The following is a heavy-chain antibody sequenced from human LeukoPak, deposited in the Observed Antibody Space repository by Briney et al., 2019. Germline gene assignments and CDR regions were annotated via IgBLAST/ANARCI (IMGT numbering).Heavy chain of an antibody. CDR3: AGHYYARSDSGSIDY. Sequence: PSETLSLTCTVSGGSISGYYWNWVRQPPGKGLEWIGGICSSGSTNYKPSLKTPVTISEHTSSNQISLKLSSVSAADTAVYDCAGHYYARSDSGSIDYWGQGTLVTVSS. CDR1: GGSISGYY. J-gene: IGHJ4*02. D-gene: IGHD2-8*01. V-gene: IGHV4-59*08. CDR2: ICSSGST.